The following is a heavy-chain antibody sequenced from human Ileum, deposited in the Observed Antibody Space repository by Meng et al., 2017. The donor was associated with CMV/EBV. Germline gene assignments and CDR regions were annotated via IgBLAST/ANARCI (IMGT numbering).Heavy chain of an antibody. J-gene: IGHJ4*02. CDR3: ARAQTFPHQFESEYYSAH. Sequence: SETLSLTCTVSGGSISSYYWSWIRQSPGKGLEWIGYISNSGSTNYNPSLKSRVTMSVDTSKNQFSLKLSSVTAADTAVYYCARAQTFPHQFESEYYSAHWGQGTPVTVSS. CDR2: ISNSGST. V-gene: IGHV4-59*01. D-gene: IGHD3-16*01. CDR1: GGSISSYY.